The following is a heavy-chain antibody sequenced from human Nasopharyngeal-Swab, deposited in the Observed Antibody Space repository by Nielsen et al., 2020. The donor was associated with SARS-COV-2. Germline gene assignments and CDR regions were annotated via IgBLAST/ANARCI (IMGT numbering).Heavy chain of an antibody. D-gene: IGHD2-15*01. CDR2: IYYSGST. V-gene: IGHV4-59*08. Sequence: SETLSLTCTVSGGSISSYYWSWIRQPPGKGLEWIGYIYYSGSTNYNPSLKSRVTISVDTSKNQFSLKLSSVTAADTAVYYCARLQPYCSGGSCYYYGMDVWGQGTTVTVSS. CDR1: GGSISSYY. J-gene: IGHJ6*02. CDR3: ARLQPYCSGGSCYYYGMDV.